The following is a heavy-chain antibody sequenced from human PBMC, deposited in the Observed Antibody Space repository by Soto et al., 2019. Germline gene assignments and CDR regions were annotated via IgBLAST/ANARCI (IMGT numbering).Heavy chain of an antibody. CDR2: ISNDGSSR. J-gene: IGHJ6*02. CDR1: GFTFSSYA. Sequence: GGSLRLSCSASGFTFSSYAMHWVRQAPGKGLEYVSAISNDGSSRYYADSVKGRFTISRDNSKNTLYLQMNSLRAEDTAVYYCARSGEAVSSSWFHYYYYGMDVWGQGTTVTVSS. V-gene: IGHV3-64*04. CDR3: ARSGEAVSSSWFHYYYYGMDV. D-gene: IGHD6-13*01.